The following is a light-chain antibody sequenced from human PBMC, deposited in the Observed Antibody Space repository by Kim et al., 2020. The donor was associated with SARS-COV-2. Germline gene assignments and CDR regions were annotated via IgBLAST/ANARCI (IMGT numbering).Light chain of an antibody. CDR2: AAT. J-gene: IGKJ5*01. Sequence: DSQMTQSPSSLSASVGDRVTITCRTSQDLNTYMNWYQQKPGKAPKLLIYAATSLQDGVPSRFSGNTSGTYFTLTINSLQPDDFATYYCQPSYDTPIFGQGTRLEIK. CDR1: QDLNTY. V-gene: IGKV1-39*01. CDR3: QPSYDTPI.